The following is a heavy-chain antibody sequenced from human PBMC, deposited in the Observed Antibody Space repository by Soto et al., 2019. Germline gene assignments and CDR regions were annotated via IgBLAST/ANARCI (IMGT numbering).Heavy chain of an antibody. D-gene: IGHD6-19*01. Sequence: QMRLVESGGGVVQPGRSLRLSCLVSGFTLGYYGTHWVRQAPGKGLEWVAVISYDGRNKYYADSVKGRFTISRDNSKNTLYLQMSSLRAEDTAVYYCVKDGSSGWPYYYGLDVWGQGTTVTVSS. CDR2: ISYDGRNK. CDR1: GFTLGYYG. CDR3: VKDGSSGWPYYYGLDV. V-gene: IGHV3-30*18. J-gene: IGHJ6*02.